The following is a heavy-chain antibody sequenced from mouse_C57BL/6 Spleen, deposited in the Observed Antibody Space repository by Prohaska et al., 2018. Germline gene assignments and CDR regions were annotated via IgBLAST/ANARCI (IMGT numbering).Heavy chain of an antibody. CDR3: ARWGYYGSSYSYYFDY. D-gene: IGHD1-1*01. CDR2: INPNNGGT. J-gene: IGHJ2*01. V-gene: IGHV1-26*01. Sequence: HGKSLEWIGDINPNNGGTSYNQKFKGKATLTVDKSSSTAYMELRSLTSEDSAVYYCARWGYYGSSYSYYFDYWGQGTTLTVSS.